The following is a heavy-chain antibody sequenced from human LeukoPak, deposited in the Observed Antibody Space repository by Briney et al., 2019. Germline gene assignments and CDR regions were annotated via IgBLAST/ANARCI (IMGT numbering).Heavy chain of an antibody. CDR2: IKQDGSEK. Sequence: GGSLRLSCAASSFTFSSYWMSWVRQAPGKGLEWVANIKQDGSEKYYVDSVKGRFTISRDNAKNSLYLRMNSLRAEDTAVYYCARDELRKNGYHHWGQGTLVTVSS. CDR3: ARDELRKNGYHH. V-gene: IGHV3-7*01. D-gene: IGHD5-24*01. CDR1: SFTFSSYW. J-gene: IGHJ4*02.